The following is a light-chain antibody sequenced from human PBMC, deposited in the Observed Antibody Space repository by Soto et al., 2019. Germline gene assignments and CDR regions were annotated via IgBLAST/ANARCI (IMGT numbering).Light chain of an antibody. CDR2: GAS. Sequence: EIVMTQSPATLSVSPGERATLSCRASQRVSSNFGWYQQKPGQQPMLLIYGASTRSTGIPARFSGSGSGTEFTLTSSSMPSEDFVVYYCQQYNNGPALYTLGQGTKLEIK. CDR3: QQYNNGPALYT. CDR1: QRVSSN. J-gene: IGKJ2*01. V-gene: IGKV3-15*01.